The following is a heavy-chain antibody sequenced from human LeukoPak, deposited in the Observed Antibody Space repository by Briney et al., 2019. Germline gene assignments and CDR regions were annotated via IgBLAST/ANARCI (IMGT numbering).Heavy chain of an antibody. J-gene: IGHJ6*02. CDR1: GFTFSHSA. V-gene: IGHV3-30-3*01. CDR3: ARAQRPYYSLLTGEGYSFYGLDV. D-gene: IGHD3-9*01. Sequence: GGSLRLSCAASGFTFSHSAMHWVRQAPGKGLEWVAVLAYDGNNKYYADSVKGRFTISRDNSNNTLYLQMNSLRAEDTGLYYCARAQRPYYSLLTGEGYSFYGLDVWGQGTTITVSS. CDR2: LAYDGNNK.